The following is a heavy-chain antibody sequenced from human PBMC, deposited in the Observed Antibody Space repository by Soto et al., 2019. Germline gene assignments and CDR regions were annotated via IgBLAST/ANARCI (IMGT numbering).Heavy chain of an antibody. CDR2: ISSSSSYI. Sequence: LRLSCAASGFTFSSYSMNWVRQAPGKGLEWVSSISSSSSYIYYADSVKGRFTISRDNAKNSLYLQMNSLRAEDTAVYYCARGVYSSSSSWFDPWGQGTLVTVSS. J-gene: IGHJ5*02. CDR1: GFTFSSYS. V-gene: IGHV3-21*01. D-gene: IGHD6-6*01. CDR3: ARGVYSSSSSWFDP.